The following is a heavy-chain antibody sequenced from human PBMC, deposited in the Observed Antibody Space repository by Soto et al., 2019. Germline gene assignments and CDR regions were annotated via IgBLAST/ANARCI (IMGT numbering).Heavy chain of an antibody. CDR1: GGSISSGDYY. V-gene: IGHV4-30-4*01. J-gene: IGHJ5*02. Sequence: QVQLQESGPGLVKPSQTLSLTCTVSGGSISSGDYYWSWIRQTPGKGLEWIGNIYYSGSTYYNPSLKSRVAISVDTSNNQFSLKLSSVTAADRAVYYCAREGYGDLNWFDPWGQGTLVTVSS. D-gene: IGHD4-17*01. CDR2: IYYSGST. CDR3: AREGYGDLNWFDP.